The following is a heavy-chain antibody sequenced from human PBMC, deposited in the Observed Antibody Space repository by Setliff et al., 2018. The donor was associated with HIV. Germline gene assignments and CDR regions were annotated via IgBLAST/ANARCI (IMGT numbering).Heavy chain of an antibody. J-gene: IGHJ4*02. CDR1: GYSFTSYW. V-gene: IGHV5-10-1*01. D-gene: IGHD3-22*01. Sequence: GRSLKISCKGSGYSFTSYWISWVRQMPGKGLEWMGRIDPSNSNTNYSPSFQGHVTISADKSISTAYLQWSSLKASDTAVYYCIWSGSSGLYYFDHWGQGTLVTVSS. CDR2: IDPSNSNT. CDR3: IWSGSSGLYYFDH.